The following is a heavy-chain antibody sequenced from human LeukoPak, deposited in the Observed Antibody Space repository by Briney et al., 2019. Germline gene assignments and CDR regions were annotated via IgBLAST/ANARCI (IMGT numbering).Heavy chain of an antibody. V-gene: IGHV4-59*08. CDR3: AKLNVLNNSVLHHFDR. J-gene: IGHJ4*02. CDR1: GGSISDYY. D-gene: IGHD1/OR15-1a*01. CDR2: INYSGNT. Sequence: SETLSLTCTVSGGSISDYYWSWIRQPPGKGLEWIAYINYSGNTDYNPSLKSRVTISVDTSKNHFSLKLNSVTAADTAVYYCAKLNVLNNSVLHHFDRWGQGTLVTVSS.